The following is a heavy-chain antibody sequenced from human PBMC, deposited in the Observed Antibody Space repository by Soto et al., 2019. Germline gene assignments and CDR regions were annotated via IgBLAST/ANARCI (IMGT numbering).Heavy chain of an antibody. V-gene: IGHV1-18*04. CDR3: ARNLPWSGYHRKYYYYGMDV. D-gene: IGHD3-3*01. J-gene: IGHJ6*02. CDR1: GYTFTSYG. Sequence: ASVKVACKASGYTFTSYGISWVRQAPGQGLEWMGWISAYNGNTNYAQKLQGRVTMTTDTSTSTAYMELRSLRSDDTAVYYCARNLPWSGYHRKYYYYGMDVWGQGTTVTVSS. CDR2: ISAYNGNT.